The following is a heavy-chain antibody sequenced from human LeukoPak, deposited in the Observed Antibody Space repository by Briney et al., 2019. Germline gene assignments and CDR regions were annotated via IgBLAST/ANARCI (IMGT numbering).Heavy chain of an antibody. J-gene: IGHJ4*02. Sequence: GGSLRLSCAASGFTFSNAWMSWVRQAPGKGLEWVGRIKSKTDGGTTDYAEPVKGRFTISRDDSKNTLYLQMNSLKTEDTAVYYCTATMVRGAPDYWGQGTLVTVSS. CDR3: TATMVRGAPDY. D-gene: IGHD3-10*01. V-gene: IGHV3-15*01. CDR1: GFTFSNAW. CDR2: IKSKTDGGTT.